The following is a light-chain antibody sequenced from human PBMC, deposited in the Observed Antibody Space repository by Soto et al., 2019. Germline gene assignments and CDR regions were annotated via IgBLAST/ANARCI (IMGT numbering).Light chain of an antibody. J-gene: IGLJ1*01. Sequence: ELTQPLSVSVGLGQTARITCGGNNVGSKNVHWYQQRPGTAPKLLIFGNINRPSGVPDRFSGSKSGTSASLAITGLQAEDEGDYYCQSYDSTLSARYVFGTGTKLTVL. CDR1: NNVGSKN. CDR2: GNI. V-gene: IGLV1-40*01. CDR3: QSYDSTLSARYV.